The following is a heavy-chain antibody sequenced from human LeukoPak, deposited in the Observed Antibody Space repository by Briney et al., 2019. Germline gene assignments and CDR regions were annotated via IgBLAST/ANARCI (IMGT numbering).Heavy chain of an antibody. CDR1: GGSIGSYY. V-gene: IGHV4-59*12. J-gene: IGHJ3*02. D-gene: IGHD3-10*01. CDR2: IYYSETT. CDR3: AKSNGYGLVDI. Sequence: SETLSLTCNVSGGSIGSYYWSWIRQSPGKGLEWIGYIYYSETTNYNPSLKSRVTISIDTSKNQFSLKLTSVTAADTAVYYCAKSNGYGLVDIWGQGTMVTVSS.